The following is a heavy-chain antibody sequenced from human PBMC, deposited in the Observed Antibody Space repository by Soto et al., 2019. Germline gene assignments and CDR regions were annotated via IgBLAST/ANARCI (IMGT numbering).Heavy chain of an antibody. V-gene: IGHV1-18*04. D-gene: IGHD7-27*01. J-gene: IGHJ6*02. CDR3: ARDRELGNVYNYYGMDV. Sequence: GASVKVSCKASGYTFTSYGISWVRQAPGQGLEWMGWISAYNGNTNYAQKLQGRVTMTTDTFTNTAYMELRSLRSDDTAVYYCARDRELGNVYNYYGMDVWGQGTTVTVSS. CDR1: GYTFTSYG. CDR2: ISAYNGNT.